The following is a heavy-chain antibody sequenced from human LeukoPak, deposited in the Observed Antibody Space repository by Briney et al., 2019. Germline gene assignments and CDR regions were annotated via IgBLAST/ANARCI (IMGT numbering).Heavy chain of an antibody. Sequence: GSGVKVSCTASGSSFTGNYLYLVWLAPAPGMEWMGGIYPNSGCTNYAQKFQGRVTMTRDTSISTAYMELSRLSSDDTAVYYCARQFYAYYYDSRAVHLRTNWFDPWGQGTLVTVSS. CDR1: GSSFTGNY. CDR3: ARQFYAYYYDSRAVHLRTNWFDP. CDR2: IYPNSGCT. V-gene: IGHV1-2*02. J-gene: IGHJ5*02. D-gene: IGHD3-22*01.